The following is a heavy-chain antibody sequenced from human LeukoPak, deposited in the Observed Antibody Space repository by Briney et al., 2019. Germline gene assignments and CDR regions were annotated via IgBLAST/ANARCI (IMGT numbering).Heavy chain of an antibody. V-gene: IGHV3-30*02. D-gene: IGHD3-10*01. Sequence: GGSLRLSCAASGFTFSSYGMHWVRQAPGKGLEWVAFIRYDGSNKYYADSVKGRFTISRDNSKNTLYLQMNSLRAEDTAVYYCARRRGVTFGDFDYWGQGTLVTVS. CDR1: GFTFSSYG. CDR2: IRYDGSNK. CDR3: ARRRGVTFGDFDY. J-gene: IGHJ4*02.